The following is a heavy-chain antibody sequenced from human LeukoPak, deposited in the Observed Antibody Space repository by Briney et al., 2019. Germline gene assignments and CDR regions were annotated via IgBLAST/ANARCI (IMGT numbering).Heavy chain of an antibody. CDR2: MNPNSGNT. D-gene: IGHD1-1*01. Sequence: ASVKVSCKASGYTFTSYDINWVRQATGQGLEWMGCMNPNSGNTGYAQKFQGRVTMTRNTSINTAYMELSSLRSEDTAVYYCARLLERPYYYYYGMDVWGQGTTVTVSS. V-gene: IGHV1-8*01. CDR3: ARLLERPYYYYYGMDV. CDR1: GYTFTSYD. J-gene: IGHJ6*02.